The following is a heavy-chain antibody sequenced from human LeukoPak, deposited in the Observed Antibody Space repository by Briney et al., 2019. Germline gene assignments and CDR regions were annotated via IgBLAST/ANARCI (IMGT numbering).Heavy chain of an antibody. V-gene: IGHV4-59*08. J-gene: IGHJ4*02. D-gene: IGHD3-9*01. CDR3: ARLGKGNYDILTGYYLYYFDY. CDR2: IHYSGST. Sequence: SETLSLTCTVSGGSISSHYWSWIRQPPGKGLEWIGYIHYSGSTNNNPSLKSRVTISVDTSKNQFSQKLSSVTAADTAVYYCARLGKGNYDILTGYYLYYFDYWGQGTLVTVSS. CDR1: GGSISSHY.